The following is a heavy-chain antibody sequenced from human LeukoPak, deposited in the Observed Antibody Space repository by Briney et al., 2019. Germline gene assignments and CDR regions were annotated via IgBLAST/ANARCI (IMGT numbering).Heavy chain of an antibody. CDR3: AKGLRFSYYDSSGYYGAIGRYAFDI. CDR2: ISGSGGST. V-gene: IGHV3-23*01. CDR1: GFTFSSYA. D-gene: IGHD3-22*01. Sequence: GGSLRLSCAASGFTFSSYAMSWVRQAPGKGLEWVSAISGSGGSTYYADSVKGRFTISRDKSKNTLYLQMNSLRAEDTAVYYCAKGLRFSYYDSSGYYGAIGRYAFDIWGQGTMVTVSS. J-gene: IGHJ3*02.